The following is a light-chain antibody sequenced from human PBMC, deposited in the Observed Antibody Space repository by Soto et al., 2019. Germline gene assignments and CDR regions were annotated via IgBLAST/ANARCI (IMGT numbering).Light chain of an antibody. CDR3: CSYAGSTTQTYV. CDR2: EVS. J-gene: IGLJ1*01. Sequence: QSVLTQPASVSGSPGQSITISCTGTHSDVGSYNLVSWYQQHPGKAPKVIIYEVSERPSGVSDRFSGSKSGNTASLMISGLQAKDEADYYCCSYAGSTTQTYVFGSGTKVTVL. V-gene: IGLV2-23*02. CDR1: HSDVGSYNL.